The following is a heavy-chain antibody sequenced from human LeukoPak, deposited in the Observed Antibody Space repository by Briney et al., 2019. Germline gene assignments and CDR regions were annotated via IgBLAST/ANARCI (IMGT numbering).Heavy chain of an antibody. V-gene: IGHV1-2*02. J-gene: IGHJ5*02. D-gene: IGHD1-1*01. Sequence: ASVTVSCKASGYFFTGYYIHWVRQAPGQGPEWMGWINPNSGDTHYAQHFQDRVTVARDTSLRTAYMELSRLRSDDTAVYYCARGKEVWSDYTTNWFDPWGQGTLVTVSS. CDR3: ARGKEVWSDYTTNWFDP. CDR2: INPNSGDT. CDR1: GYFFTGYY.